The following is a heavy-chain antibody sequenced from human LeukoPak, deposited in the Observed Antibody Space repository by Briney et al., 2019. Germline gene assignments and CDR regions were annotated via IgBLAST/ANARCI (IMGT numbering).Heavy chain of an antibody. D-gene: IGHD5-24*01. J-gene: IGHJ2*01. Sequence: PGGSLRLSCAASGFTFSSYWMSWVRQAPGKGLEWVANIKQDGSEKYYVDSVKGRFTISRDNAKNSLYLQMNSLRAEDTAVYYCARGPGIVEMATINWYFDLWGRGTLVTVSS. V-gene: IGHV3-7*01. CDR1: GFTFSSYW. CDR3: ARGPGIVEMATINWYFDL. CDR2: IKQDGSEK.